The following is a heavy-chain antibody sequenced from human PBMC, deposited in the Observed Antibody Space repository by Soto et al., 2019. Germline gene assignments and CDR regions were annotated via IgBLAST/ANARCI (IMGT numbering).Heavy chain of an antibody. CDR1: GYTFTGYY. D-gene: IGHD2-15*01. CDR2: INPNSGGT. CDR3: ARYRVLYCSGGSCSYYFGY. V-gene: IGHV1-2*04. Sequence: QVQLVQSGAEVKKPGASVKVSCKASGYTFTGYYMHWVRQAPGQGLEWMGWINPNSGGTNHAQKFQGCVTMTRDTSISTAYMELSRLRSDDTAVYYCARYRVLYCSGGSCSYYFGYWGQGTLVTVSS. J-gene: IGHJ4*02.